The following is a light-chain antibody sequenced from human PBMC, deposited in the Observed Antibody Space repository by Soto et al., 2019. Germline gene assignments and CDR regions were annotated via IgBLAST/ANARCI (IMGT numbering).Light chain of an antibody. J-gene: IGKJ2*01. V-gene: IGKV1-27*01. Sequence: DIQMTQSPSSLSASVGDRVTITCRASQGISNYLAWYQQKPGKVPKLLIYAASTLQSGVPSRFSGSGSGTECTLTISSLQPEDVATYYCQKYNSDSYTFGQGTKLEIK. CDR3: QKYNSDSYT. CDR1: QGISNY. CDR2: AAS.